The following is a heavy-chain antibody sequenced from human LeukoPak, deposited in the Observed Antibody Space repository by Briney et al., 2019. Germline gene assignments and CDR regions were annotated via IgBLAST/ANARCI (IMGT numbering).Heavy chain of an antibody. D-gene: IGHD4-17*01. CDR1: GFPFGDYY. CDR2: ISYDGSNK. Sequence: QAEGSLRLSCAAFGFPFGDYYMTWIRQAPGKGLEWVAVISYDGSNKYYADSVKGRFTISRDNSKNTLYLQMNSLRAEDTAVYYCARAMDGDYVPYWGQGTLVTVSS. V-gene: IGHV3-30-3*01. J-gene: IGHJ4*02. CDR3: ARAMDGDYVPY.